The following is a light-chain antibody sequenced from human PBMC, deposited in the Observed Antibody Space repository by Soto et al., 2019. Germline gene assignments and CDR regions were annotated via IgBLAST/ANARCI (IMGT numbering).Light chain of an antibody. CDR1: QSLLHINGYNY. J-gene: IGKJ1*01. CDR3: MQALQTTWT. V-gene: IGKV2-28*01. CDR2: LAS. Sequence: DIVMTQSPLSLPVTPGEPASISCRSSQSLLHINGYNYLDWYLQKPGQSPQLLFYLASDRASGVPDRFSGSGSGTNFTLKISRVEAEDVGVYYCMQALQTTWTFGQGTKVEIK.